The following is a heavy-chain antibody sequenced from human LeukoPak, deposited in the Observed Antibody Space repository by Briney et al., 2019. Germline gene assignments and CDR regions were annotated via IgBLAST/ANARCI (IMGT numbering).Heavy chain of an antibody. CDR1: GFTFSGSA. CDR2: IRSKANSYAT. D-gene: IGHD2-2*01. J-gene: IGHJ6*03. CDR3: TRHIRDIVVVPAAPSVDYYYYMDV. V-gene: IGHV3-73*01. Sequence: GGSLRLSCAASGFTFSGSAMHWVRQASGKGLEWVGRIRSKANSYATAYAASVKGRFTISRDDSKNTAYLQMNSRKTEDTAVYYCTRHIRDIVVVPAAPSVDYYYYMDVWGKGTTVTVSS.